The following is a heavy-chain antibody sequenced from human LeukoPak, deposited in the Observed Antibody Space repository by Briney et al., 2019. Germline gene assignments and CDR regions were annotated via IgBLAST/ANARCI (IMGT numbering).Heavy chain of an antibody. CDR2: MYYTGTT. Sequence: KPSETLSLTCTVSGXSISSSTYYWGWIRQPPGKGQEWIGAMYYTGTTYYNPSLRSRVTISVDTSKNQFSLKLTSVTAADTALYYCASAPRQGSIGSLDYWGQGTLVTVSS. J-gene: IGHJ4*02. D-gene: IGHD3-10*01. CDR3: ASAPRQGSIGSLDY. V-gene: IGHV4-39*01. CDR1: GXSISSSTYY.